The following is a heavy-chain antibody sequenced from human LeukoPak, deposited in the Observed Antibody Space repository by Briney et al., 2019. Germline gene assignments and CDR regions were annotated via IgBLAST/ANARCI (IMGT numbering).Heavy chain of an antibody. V-gene: IGHV3-23*01. Sequence: GGSLRLSCAASVFTFSSHAMSWVRQAPGKGLEWVSIISGSGGVTYYADSVKGRFTISRDNSKNTLYLQMNSLRAEDTAVYYCAKALAAEDRNWFDPWGQGTLVTVSS. CDR3: AKALAAEDRNWFDP. J-gene: IGHJ5*02. CDR2: ISGSGGVT. CDR1: VFTFSSHA. D-gene: IGHD6-13*01.